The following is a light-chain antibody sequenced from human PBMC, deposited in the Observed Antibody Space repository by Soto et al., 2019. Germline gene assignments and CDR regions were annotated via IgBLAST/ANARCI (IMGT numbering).Light chain of an antibody. Sequence: IVMTQSPANMSVSPGERVTLSCRASQSVPTNVAWYQHKRGQAPRLLIYGSSTRARDIPVTFSGSGSGTQLSLNIRSLQYEGSEFYYWRRYYLSRLTFGGGTKVEI. J-gene: IGKJ4*01. V-gene: IGKV3D-15*01. CDR1: QSVPTN. CDR3: RRYYLSRLT. CDR2: GSS.